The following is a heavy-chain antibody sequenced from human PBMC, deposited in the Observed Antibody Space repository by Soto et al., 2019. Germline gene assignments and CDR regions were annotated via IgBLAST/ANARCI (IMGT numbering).Heavy chain of an antibody. CDR1: GFTFSSYA. V-gene: IGHV3-23*01. J-gene: IGHJ6*02. Sequence: GGSLRLSCAASGFTFSSYAMSWVRQSPGKGLEWVSAISGSGGSTYYADSVKGRFTISRDNSKNTLYLQMNSLRAEDTAVYYCAKDVLRFLEWLWGPMDVWGQGTTVTVSS. CDR3: AKDVLRFLEWLWGPMDV. D-gene: IGHD3-3*01. CDR2: ISGSGGST.